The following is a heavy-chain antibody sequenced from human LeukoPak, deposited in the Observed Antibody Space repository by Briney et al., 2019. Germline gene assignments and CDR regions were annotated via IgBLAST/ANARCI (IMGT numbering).Heavy chain of an antibody. D-gene: IGHD2-8*01. Sequence: SETLSLTCSVSGVSVNSRTFFWNWVRQPPGKGLEWIGSVYSTGNVYQSPSLQSRAAISVYASTNSFSLTLQSVTAADTAVYFCVRGAMVSKPGDFWGPGTLVIVSS. J-gene: IGHJ4*02. CDR1: GVSVNSRTFF. CDR3: VRGAMVSKPGDF. CDR2: VYSTGNV. V-gene: IGHV4-39*02.